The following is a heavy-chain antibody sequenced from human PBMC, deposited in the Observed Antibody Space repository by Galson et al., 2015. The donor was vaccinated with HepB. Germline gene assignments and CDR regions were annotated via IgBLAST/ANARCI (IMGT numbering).Heavy chain of an antibody. CDR3: ARDMWLRKTVY. CDR1: GFTVNSNY. CDR2: IYRGGST. D-gene: IGHD3-22*01. J-gene: IGHJ4*02. V-gene: IGHV3-66*01. Sequence: SLRLSCADSGFTVNSNYMSWVRQAPGKGLEWVSVIYRGGSTYYADSVKGRFAISRDNSKNTLYPQMNSLRAEDTAVYYCARDMWLRKTVYWGQGTLVTVSS.